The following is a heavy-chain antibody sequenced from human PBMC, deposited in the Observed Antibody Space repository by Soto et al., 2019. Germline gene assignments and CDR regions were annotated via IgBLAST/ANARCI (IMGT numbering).Heavy chain of an antibody. CDR3: ARVRPSSSTRPAAFLYYFDY. Sequence: QVQLHESGPGLVKPSGTLSLTCAVSGDSITGRNWWTWVRQPPGKGLEWIGEVYHSGFVSYNPSLKSRVTISVDKSKNQFSLNLASVTAADTAIYNFARVRPSSSTRPAAFLYYFDYWGQGTLVTVSS. CDR2: VYHSGFV. CDR1: GDSITGRNW. V-gene: IGHV4-4*02. J-gene: IGHJ4*02. D-gene: IGHD2-2*01.